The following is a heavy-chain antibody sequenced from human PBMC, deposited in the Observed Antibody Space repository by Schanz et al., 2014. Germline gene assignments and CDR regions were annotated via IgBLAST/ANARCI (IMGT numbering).Heavy chain of an antibody. CDR1: GFTFSSHS. J-gene: IGHJ3*02. CDR3: ARENLNWEAFDI. Sequence: VQLVESGGGVVQPGGSLRLSCAASGFTFSSHSMNWVRQAPGQGLEWLSYISGSGNTIYYADSVKGRFTISRDNAKNSLYLEMTSLRGEDTAVYYCARENLNWEAFDIWGQGTVVTVSS. V-gene: IGHV3-48*04. CDR2: ISGSGNTI. D-gene: IGHD7-27*01.